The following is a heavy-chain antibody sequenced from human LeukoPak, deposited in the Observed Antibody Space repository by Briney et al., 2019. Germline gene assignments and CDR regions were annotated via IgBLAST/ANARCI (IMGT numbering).Heavy chain of an antibody. J-gene: IGHJ6*03. CDR2: IRGNSGSI. CDR1: GFTFDDYA. D-gene: IGHD2-15*01. V-gene: IGHV3-9*01. Sequence: GGSLRLSCAASGFTFDDYAMHWVRQAPGKGLEWVSGIRGNSGSIGYADSVKGRFTISRDNSKNTLYLQMNSLRAEDTAVYYCARDGRPAWSGRGAPGWYYMDVWGKGTTVTVSS. CDR3: ARDGRPAWSGRGAPGWYYMDV.